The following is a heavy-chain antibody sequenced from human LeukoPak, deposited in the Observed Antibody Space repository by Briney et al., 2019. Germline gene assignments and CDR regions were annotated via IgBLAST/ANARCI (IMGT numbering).Heavy chain of an antibody. CDR2: IYYSGST. CDR1: GGSISSYY. Sequence: SETLFLTCTVSGGSISSYYWSWIRQPPGKGLEWIGYIYYSGSTNYNPSLKSRVTISVDTSKNQFSLKLSSVTAADTAVYYCARDGYFPYYYGMDVWGQGTTVTVSS. CDR3: ARDGYFPYYYGMDV. D-gene: IGHD5-18*01. V-gene: IGHV4-59*01. J-gene: IGHJ6*02.